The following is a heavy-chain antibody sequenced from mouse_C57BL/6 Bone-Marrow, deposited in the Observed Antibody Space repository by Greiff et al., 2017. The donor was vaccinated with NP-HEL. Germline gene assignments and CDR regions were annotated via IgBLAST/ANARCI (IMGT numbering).Heavy chain of an antibody. V-gene: IGHV1-26*01. Sequence: VQLQQSGPELVKPGASVKISCKASGYTFTDYYMNWVKQSHGKSLEWIGDINPNNGGTSYNQKFKGKATLTVDKSSSTAYMELRSLTSEDSAVYYCAREGYDGVYHAMDYWGQGTSVTVSS. D-gene: IGHD2-2*01. CDR1: GYTFTDYY. J-gene: IGHJ4*01. CDR2: INPNNGGT. CDR3: AREGYDGVYHAMDY.